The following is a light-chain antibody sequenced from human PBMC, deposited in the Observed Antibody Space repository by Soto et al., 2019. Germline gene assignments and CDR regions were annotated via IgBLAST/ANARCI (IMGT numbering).Light chain of an antibody. V-gene: IGKV1-9*01. CDR2: TAS. Sequence: IELTQSPSSLSASVGDRVTITCRASQGISSYLAWYQQTTGKAPKLLIYTASTLQSGVPSRFSGSGSGTDFTLPISRLQPEDVATYYCQQLNSYPRTFGQGTKVDIK. CDR1: QGISSY. J-gene: IGKJ1*01. CDR3: QQLNSYPRT.